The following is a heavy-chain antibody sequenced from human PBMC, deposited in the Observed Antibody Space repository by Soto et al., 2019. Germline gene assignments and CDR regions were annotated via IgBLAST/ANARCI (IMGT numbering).Heavy chain of an antibody. Sequence: SETLSLTCAVYGGSFSGYYWSWIRQPPGKGLEWIGEINHSGSTNYNPSLKSRVTISVDTSKNQFSLKLSSVTAADTAVYYCARGGDQSIAARKVVVNFDYWGQGTLVTVSS. V-gene: IGHV4-34*01. CDR3: ARGGDQSIAARKVVVNFDY. CDR2: INHSGST. J-gene: IGHJ4*02. CDR1: GGSFSGYY. D-gene: IGHD6-6*01.